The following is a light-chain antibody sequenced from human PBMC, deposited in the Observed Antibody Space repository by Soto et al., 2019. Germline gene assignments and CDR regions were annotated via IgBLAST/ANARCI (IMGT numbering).Light chain of an antibody. Sequence: QSVLTHLPSVSGAPGQRVTISCTGSSSNFGAGYEVHWYKQLPGAAPTLVIFNNLNRPSGVPERFSGSKSGTSASLVISGLQAEDEADYYCQSFNSSWRVYVFGSGTKVTVL. CDR3: QSFNSSWRVYV. V-gene: IGLV1-40*01. J-gene: IGLJ1*01. CDR1: SSNFGAGYE. CDR2: NNL.